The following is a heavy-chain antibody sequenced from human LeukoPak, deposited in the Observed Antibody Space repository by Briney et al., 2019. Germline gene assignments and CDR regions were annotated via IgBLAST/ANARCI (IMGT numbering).Heavy chain of an antibody. J-gene: IGHJ4*02. CDR2: IFSSGTS. Sequence: SETLSLSCTVSGGSISTYYWSWIRQSAGKGLEWIGRIFSSGTSNYSPSLQSRVTMSVDTSKNQFSLTLSSVTAADTAVYYCARELKGVYGSESYFADHFDYWGQGILVTVSS. D-gene: IGHD3-10*01. V-gene: IGHV4-4*07. CDR1: GGSISTYY. CDR3: ARELKGVYGSESYFADHFDY.